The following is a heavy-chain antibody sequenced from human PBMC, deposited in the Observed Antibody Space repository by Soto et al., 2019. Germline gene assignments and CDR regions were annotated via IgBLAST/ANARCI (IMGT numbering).Heavy chain of an antibody. CDR3: ARGRMVDPYYYHGMDV. D-gene: IGHD2-15*01. CDR2: IIPIFGTA. CDR1: GGTFSSYA. J-gene: IGHJ6*02. V-gene: IGHV1-69*06. Sequence: EASVKVSCKASGGTFSSYAISWVRQAPGQGLEWMGGIIPIFGTANYAQKFQGRVTITADKSTSTAYMELSSLRSEDTAVYYCARGRMVDPYYYHGMDVWGQGTTVTVSS.